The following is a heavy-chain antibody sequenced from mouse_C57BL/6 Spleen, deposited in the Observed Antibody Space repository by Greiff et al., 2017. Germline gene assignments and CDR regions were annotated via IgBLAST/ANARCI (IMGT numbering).Heavy chain of an antibody. CDR1: GFTFSSYA. CDR2: ISDGGSYS. V-gene: IGHV5-4*03. D-gene: IGHD3-2*02. CDR3: ARGGGQLRRYFDY. J-gene: IGHJ2*01. Sequence: DVMLVESGGGLVKPGGSLKLSCAASGFTFSSYAMSWVRQTPEKRLEWVATISDGGSYSDYPDNVKGRFTISRDNAKNNLYLPMSHLKSEDTAMYYCARGGGQLRRYFDYWGQGTTLTVSS.